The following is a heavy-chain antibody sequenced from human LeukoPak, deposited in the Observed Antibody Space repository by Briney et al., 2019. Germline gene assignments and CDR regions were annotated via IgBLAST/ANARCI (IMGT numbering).Heavy chain of an antibody. Sequence: SVKVSCKASGGTFRSFVVTWVRQAPGQGLEWMGGINSIFGTTNYAQKFQGRVTITADESSTTAYMELSGLTSEDTAVYYCADGGSGNPLDIWGHGTMVTVSS. CDR2: INSIFGTT. J-gene: IGHJ3*02. V-gene: IGHV1-69*13. CDR3: ADGGSGNPLDI. CDR1: GGTFRSFV. D-gene: IGHD4-23*01.